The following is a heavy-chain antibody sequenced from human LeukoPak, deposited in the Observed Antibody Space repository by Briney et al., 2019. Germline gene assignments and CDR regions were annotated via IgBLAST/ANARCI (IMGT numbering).Heavy chain of an antibody. D-gene: IGHD3-22*01. V-gene: IGHV3-21*01. CDR3: ARVLHKRNYDSSVYYGY. CDR1: GITGYS. J-gene: IGHJ4*02. CDR2: ISSSSNYI. Sequence: PGGSLRLSCAASGITGYSMHWVRQAPGKGLEWVCSISSSSNYIYCADSVKGRFTISRDNAKNSLYLQMNSLRAEDTAVYYCARVLHKRNYDSSVYYGYWGQGTLVTVSS.